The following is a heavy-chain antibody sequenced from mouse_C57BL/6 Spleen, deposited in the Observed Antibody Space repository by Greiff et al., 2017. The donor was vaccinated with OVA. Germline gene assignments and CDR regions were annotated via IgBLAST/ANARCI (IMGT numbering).Heavy chain of an antibody. J-gene: IGHJ2*01. CDR2: IYPGSGST. D-gene: IGHD2-5*01. CDR1: GYTFTSYW. CDR3: ARGGYYSNSFDY. V-gene: IGHV1-55*01. Sequence: QVQLQQPGAELVKPGASVKMSCKASGYTFTSYWITWVKQRPGQGLEWIGDIYPGSGSTNYTEKFKSKATLTVDTSSSTAYMQLSRLTSEDSAVYYCARGGYYSNSFDYWGQGTTLTVSS.